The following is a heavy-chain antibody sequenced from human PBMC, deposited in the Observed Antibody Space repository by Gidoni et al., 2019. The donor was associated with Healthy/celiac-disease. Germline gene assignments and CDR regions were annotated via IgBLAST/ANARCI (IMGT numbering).Heavy chain of an antibody. CDR1: GYTFTSYY. CDR3: ARDGSYYYDSSGYLSFDY. J-gene: IGHJ4*02. D-gene: IGHD3-22*01. V-gene: IGHV1-46*01. CDR2: INPSGGST. Sequence: QVQLVQSGAEVKKPGASVTVSCKASGYTFTSYYMHWVRQAPGQGLEWMGIINPSGGSTSYAQKFQGRVTMTRDTSTSTVYMELSSLRSEDTAVYYCARDGSYYYDSSGYLSFDYWGQGTLVTVSS.